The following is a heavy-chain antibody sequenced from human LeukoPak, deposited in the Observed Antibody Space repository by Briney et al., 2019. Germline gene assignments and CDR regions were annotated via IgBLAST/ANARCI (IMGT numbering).Heavy chain of an antibody. Sequence: GGSLRLSCAASGFTVTSSYMSWVRQAPGKGLEWVAVLYSGGHTYYAGSVRGRFTISRDNAKNSLYLQMNSLRAEDTAVYYCMAESSTSWEGYWGQGTLVTVSS. CDR3: MAESSTSWEGY. CDR1: GFTVTSSY. D-gene: IGHD6-6*01. V-gene: IGHV3-66*01. J-gene: IGHJ4*02. CDR2: LYSGGHT.